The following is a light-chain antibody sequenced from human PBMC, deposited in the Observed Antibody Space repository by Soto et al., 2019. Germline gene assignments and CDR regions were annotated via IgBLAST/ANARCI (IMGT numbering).Light chain of an antibody. CDR1: QSVSSY. J-gene: IGKJ1*01. CDR3: QQYGSSPRT. Sequence: EIVLTQSPGTLSLSPGDRATLSCRASQSVSSYLAWYQQKPGQAPRLLIFGVSSRATGIPDRFSGSGSGTDFHLTISRLEPEDFAVYYCQQYGSSPRTFGQGTKVEIK. CDR2: GVS. V-gene: IGKV3-20*01.